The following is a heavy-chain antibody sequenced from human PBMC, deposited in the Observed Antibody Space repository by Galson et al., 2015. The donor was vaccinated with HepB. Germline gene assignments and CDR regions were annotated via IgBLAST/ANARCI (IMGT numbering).Heavy chain of an antibody. CDR1: GFTFSSYA. CDR3: ARSRPTRFHYYYGMDV. D-gene: IGHD1-1*01. CDR2: ISGSGGNT. Sequence: SLRLSCAASGFTFSSYALSWVRQAPGKGLEWVSSISGSGGNTYYADSVKGRFTISRDNSKNTLYLQMSSLRAEDTAVYYCARSRPTRFHYYYGMDVWGQGTTVTVS. V-gene: IGHV3-23*01. J-gene: IGHJ6*02.